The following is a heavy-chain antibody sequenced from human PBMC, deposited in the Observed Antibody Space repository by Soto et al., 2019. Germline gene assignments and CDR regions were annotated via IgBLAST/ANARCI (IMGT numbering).Heavy chain of an antibody. D-gene: IGHD3-3*01. CDR3: ARAAGFWSGYRMHYYYYYMDV. J-gene: IGHJ6*03. Sequence: ASVKVSCKASGYTFTSYDSNWVRQATGQGLEWMGWMNPNSGNTGYAQKFQGRVTMTRNTSISTAYMELSSLRSEDTAVYYCARAAGFWSGYRMHYYYYYMDVWGKGTTVTVSS. CDR1: GYTFTSYD. V-gene: IGHV1-8*01. CDR2: MNPNSGNT.